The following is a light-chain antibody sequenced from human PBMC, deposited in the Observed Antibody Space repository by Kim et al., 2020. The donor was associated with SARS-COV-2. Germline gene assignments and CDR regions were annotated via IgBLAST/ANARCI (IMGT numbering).Light chain of an antibody. CDR3: QVWDSSSDHPV. Sequence: SYELTQPPSVSVAPGKTVRITCGGNNIGSKSVHWYQQKPGQAPVLVIYYESDRPSGIPERFSGSNSGNTATLTISRVEAGDEADYYCQVWDSSSDHPVFGGGTQLTVL. CDR1: NIGSKS. J-gene: IGLJ3*02. CDR2: YES. V-gene: IGLV3-21*04.